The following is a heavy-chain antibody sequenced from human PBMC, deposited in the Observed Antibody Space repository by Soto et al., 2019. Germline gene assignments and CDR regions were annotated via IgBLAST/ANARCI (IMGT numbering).Heavy chain of an antibody. V-gene: IGHV3-7*01. J-gene: IGHJ4*02. CDR3: ATKGDSGSI. Sequence: PGGSLRLSCEVSGFSFSTYWMTWVRQAPGRGLEWVANVSPGGIATHYMDSVKGRFTISGDNAKNSVYLQMNSLRGDDTAVYYCATKGDSGSIWGQGALVTVSS. CDR1: GFSFSTYW. D-gene: IGHD3-22*01. CDR2: VSPGGIAT.